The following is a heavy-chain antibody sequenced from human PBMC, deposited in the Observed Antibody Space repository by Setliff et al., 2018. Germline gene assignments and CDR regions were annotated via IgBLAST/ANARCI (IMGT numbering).Heavy chain of an antibody. Sequence: ASVKVSCKASGGTFSSYVIGWVRQAPGQGLEWMGRIIPIFGTANYAQKFQGRVTITADESTTTAYMELSSLRSDDTAVYYCARDVGAYCSGRICHPGYWGQGTLVTVSS. CDR2: IIPIFGTA. J-gene: IGHJ4*02. V-gene: IGHV1-69*13. D-gene: IGHD2-15*01. CDR1: GGTFSSYV. CDR3: ARDVGAYCSGRICHPGY.